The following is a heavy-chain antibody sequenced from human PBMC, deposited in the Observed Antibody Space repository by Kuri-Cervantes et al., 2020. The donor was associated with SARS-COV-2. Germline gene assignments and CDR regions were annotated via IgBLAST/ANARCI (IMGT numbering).Heavy chain of an antibody. CDR1: GFTSSSYG. CDR3: AKDLRLLWFGELLY. CDR2: ISYDGSNK. D-gene: IGHD3-10*01. V-gene: IGHV3-30*18. J-gene: IGHJ4*02. Sequence: GSLRLSCAASGFTSSSYGMHWVRQAPGKGLEWVAVISYDGSNKYYADSVKGRFTISRDNSKNTLYLQMNSLRAEDTAVYYCAKDLRLLWFGELLYWGQGTLVTVSS.